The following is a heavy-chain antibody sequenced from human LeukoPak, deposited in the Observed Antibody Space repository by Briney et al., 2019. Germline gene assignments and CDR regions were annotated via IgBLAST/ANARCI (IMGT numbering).Heavy chain of an antibody. Sequence: PSETLSLTCTVSSGSINSYYWGWVRQPPGKGLEWIGRIYTTGATQYNPSLKSRVTMSVDTSTNQFSLNLRSMTAADTAVYYCGRQGYTASYYSLDYWSQETLVAVS. CDR1: SGSINSYY. CDR2: IYTTGAT. CDR3: GRQGYTASYYSLDY. D-gene: IGHD1-26*01. V-gene: IGHV4-4*07. J-gene: IGHJ4*02.